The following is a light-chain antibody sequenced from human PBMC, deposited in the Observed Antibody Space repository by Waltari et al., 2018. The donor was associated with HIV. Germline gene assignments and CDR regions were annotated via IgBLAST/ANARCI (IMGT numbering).Light chain of an antibody. CDR3: SSRDSSNSPLL. V-gene: IGLV3-19*01. CDR1: SLRNKY. CDR2: SKN. J-gene: IGLJ2*01. Sequence: SSALTQDPTVSVALGQTVKITCQGDSLRNKYASWYQARPGQAPVLVIFSKNGRPSGIPDRFSGSTSGDTASLTIIGAQAEDEAAYFCSSRDSSNSPLLFGGGTKLTVL.